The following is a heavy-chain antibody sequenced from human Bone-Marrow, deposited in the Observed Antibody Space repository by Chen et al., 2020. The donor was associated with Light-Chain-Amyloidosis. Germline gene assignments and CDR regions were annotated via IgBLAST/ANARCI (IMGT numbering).Heavy chain of an antibody. CDR3: ARDRGIVVVPAAIRYYYYGMDV. V-gene: IGHV1-69*01. D-gene: IGHD2-2*02. CDR2: IIPILGTA. J-gene: IGHJ6*02. CDR1: GGPFSSYA. Sequence: QVQLVQSGAEVKKPGSSVKVSCKASGGPFSSYAISWVRQAPGQGLEWMGGIIPILGTANDAQKFQGRVTITADESTSTAYMELSSLRSEDTAVYYCARDRGIVVVPAAIRYYYYGMDVWGQGTTVTVSS.